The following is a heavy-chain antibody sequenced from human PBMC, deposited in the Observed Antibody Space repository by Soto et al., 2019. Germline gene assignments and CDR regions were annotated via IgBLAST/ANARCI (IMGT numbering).Heavy chain of an antibody. V-gene: IGHV3-23*01. J-gene: IGHJ6*02. CDR1: GVPFSSYA. Sequence: GGSLILSCAASGVPFSSYAMSWVRPAPGKGLEWVSAISGSGGSTYYADSVKGRFTISRDNSKNTLYLQMNSLRAEDTAVYYCAASTSIAAAGTYYYGMDVWGHGTTVTVSS. D-gene: IGHD6-13*01. CDR2: ISGSGGST. CDR3: AASTSIAAAGTYYYGMDV.